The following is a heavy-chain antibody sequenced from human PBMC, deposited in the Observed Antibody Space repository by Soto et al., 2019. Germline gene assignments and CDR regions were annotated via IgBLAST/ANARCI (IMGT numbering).Heavy chain of an antibody. V-gene: IGHV3-9*01. Sequence: EVQLVESGGGLVQPGRSLRLSCAASGFTFDDYAMHWVRQAPGKGLEWVSGISWNSGSIGYADSVKGRFTISRDNAKNSLYLQMNHLSAEGTDLYYCAKGQAGAGCSSLVPWDYWGQGTLVTVSS. CDR1: GFTFDDYA. CDR3: AKGQAGAGCSSLVPWDY. CDR2: ISWNSGSI. J-gene: IGHJ4*02. D-gene: IGHD6-19*01.